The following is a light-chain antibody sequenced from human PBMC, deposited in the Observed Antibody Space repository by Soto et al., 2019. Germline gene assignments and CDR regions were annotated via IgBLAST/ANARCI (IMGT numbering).Light chain of an antibody. CDR2: GAS. CDR3: QQYDNWPPYT. CDR1: QSVTSN. J-gene: IGKJ2*01. Sequence: EIVMTQSPATLSVSPGERATLSCRASQSVTSNLAWYQQKPGQAPRLLIYGASTRATGIPARFSGSGSGTEFTLTISSLQSEDFGVNDCQQYDNWPPYTFGQGTKLEIK. V-gene: IGKV3-15*01.